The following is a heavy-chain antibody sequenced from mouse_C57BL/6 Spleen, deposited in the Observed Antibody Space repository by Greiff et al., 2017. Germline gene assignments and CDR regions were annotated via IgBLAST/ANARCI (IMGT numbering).Heavy chain of an antibody. CDR3: ASYYGNYVDYYAMDY. Sequence: LQESGPELVKPGASVKISCKASGYAFSSSWMNWVKQRPGKGLEWIGRIYPGDGDTNYNGKFKGKATLTADKSSSTAYMQLSSLTSEDSAVYFCASYYGNYVDYYAMDYWGQGTSVTVSS. J-gene: IGHJ4*01. CDR1: GYAFSSSW. D-gene: IGHD2-1*01. CDR2: IYPGDGDT. V-gene: IGHV1-82*01.